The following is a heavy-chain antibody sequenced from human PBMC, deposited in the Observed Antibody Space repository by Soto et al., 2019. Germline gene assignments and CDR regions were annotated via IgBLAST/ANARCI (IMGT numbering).Heavy chain of an antibody. D-gene: IGHD2-2*01. CDR3: ARAKGGYCRSTSCYHHYYYMDV. V-gene: IGHV3-33*01. CDR1: GFTFSSYG. CDR2: IWYDETNK. J-gene: IGHJ6*03. Sequence: GGSLRLSSAASGFTFSSYGMHWVRQAPGKGLEWVAVIWYDETNKYYADSVKGRFTISRDNSKNTLYLQMNSLRAEDTAVYYCARAKGGYCRSTSCYHHYYYMDVWGKETAVTVSS.